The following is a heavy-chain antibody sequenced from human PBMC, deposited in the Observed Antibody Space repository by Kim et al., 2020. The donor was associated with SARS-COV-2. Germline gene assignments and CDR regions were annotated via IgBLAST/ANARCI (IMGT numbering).Heavy chain of an antibody. D-gene: IGHD6-13*01. CDR2: IYSGGST. CDR3: ASGPKQQLPGGFNY. CDR1: GFTVSSNY. J-gene: IGHJ4*02. V-gene: IGHV3-53*01. Sequence: GGSLRLSCAASGFTVSSNYMSWVRQAPGKGLEWVSVIYSGGSTYYADSVKGRFTISRDNSKNTLYLQMNSLRAEDTAVYYCASGPKQQLPGGFNYWGQGTLVTVSS.